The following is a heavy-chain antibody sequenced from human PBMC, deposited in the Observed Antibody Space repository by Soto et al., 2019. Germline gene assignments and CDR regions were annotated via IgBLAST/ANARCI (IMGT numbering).Heavy chain of an antibody. CDR2: ISYDGSNK. J-gene: IGHJ6*02. D-gene: IGHD2-2*01. Sequence: GGSLRLSCAASGFTFSSYAMHWVRQAPGKGLEWVAVISYDGSNKYYADSVKGRFTISRDNSKNTLYLQMNSLRAEDTAVYYCARGSSPAAKDLYYGMDVWGQGTTVTVSS. CDR3: ARGSSPAAKDLYYGMDV. CDR1: GFTFSSYA. V-gene: IGHV3-30-3*01.